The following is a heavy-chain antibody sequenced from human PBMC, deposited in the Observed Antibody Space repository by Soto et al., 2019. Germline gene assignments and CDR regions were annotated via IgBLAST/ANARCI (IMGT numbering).Heavy chain of an antibody. D-gene: IGHD6-6*01. J-gene: IGHJ6*02. Sequence: GGSLRLSCAASGFTFSSYAMSWVRQAPGKGLEWVSAISGSGGSTYYADSVKGRFTISRDNSKNTLYLQMNGLRAEDTAVYYCATRREQLAAGYYYGMDVWGQGTTVTVYS. CDR3: ATRREQLAAGYYYGMDV. CDR1: GFTFSSYA. V-gene: IGHV3-23*01. CDR2: ISGSGGST.